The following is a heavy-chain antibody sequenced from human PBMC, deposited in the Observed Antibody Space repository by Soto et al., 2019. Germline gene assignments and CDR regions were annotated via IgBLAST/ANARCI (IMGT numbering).Heavy chain of an antibody. CDR2: ISTGSTTI. Sequence: GGSHRLSSTASGFTCRSYSMNWVRQAPGKGLEWVSYISTGSTTIYYADSVKGRFTISRDNAKNSLYLQMNSLRAEDTAVYYCARELYGMDVWGQGTTVTVSS. CDR3: ARELYGMDV. CDR1: GFTCRSYS. V-gene: IGHV3-48*01. J-gene: IGHJ6*02. D-gene: IGHD2-2*02.